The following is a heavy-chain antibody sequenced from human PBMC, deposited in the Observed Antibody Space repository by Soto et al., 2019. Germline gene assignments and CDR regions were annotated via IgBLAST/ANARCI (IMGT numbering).Heavy chain of an antibody. J-gene: IGHJ5*02. CDR3: ARGLTMGQLPSHFDH. Sequence: SETLSLTCTVSGGSVSNDNFYWSWIRQPPGKGLEWIGYVHSSGITNYNPSLKRRVTISVDTSRNQFSLRLSSVTAADTAVYYCARGLTMGQLPSHFDHWGQGTLVTVPQ. V-gene: IGHV4-61*01. CDR2: VHSSGIT. CDR1: GGSVSNDNFY. D-gene: IGHD3-16*01.